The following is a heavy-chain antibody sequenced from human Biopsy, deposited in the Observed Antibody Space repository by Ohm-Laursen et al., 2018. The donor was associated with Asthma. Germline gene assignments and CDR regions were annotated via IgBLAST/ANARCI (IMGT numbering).Heavy chain of an antibody. CDR2: INSVIGTT. CDR1: GGTFNTYV. V-gene: IGHV1-69*01. Sequence: ASVKVSCKSLGGTFNTYVIGWVRQAPGQGLEWMGGINSVIGTTTYPQKFQGRVTITADDSTSTVYMELSSLRSEDTAVYYCARKAGSWISRACYSLDFWGQGTLVTVSS. D-gene: IGHD2-15*01. J-gene: IGHJ4*02. CDR3: ARKAGSWISRACYSLDF.